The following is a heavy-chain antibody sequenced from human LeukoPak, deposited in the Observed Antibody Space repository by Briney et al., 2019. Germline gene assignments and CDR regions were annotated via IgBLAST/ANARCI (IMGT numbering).Heavy chain of an antibody. J-gene: IGHJ4*02. Sequence: AGGSLRLSCAASGFTFSSYAMSWVRQAPGQGLEWVSAISGSGGSTYYADSVKGRFTISRDNSKNTLYLQMNSLRAEDTAVYYCAKDGYYGDYLFDYWGQGTLVTVSS. CDR3: AKDGYYGDYLFDY. V-gene: IGHV3-23*01. CDR1: GFTFSSYA. D-gene: IGHD4-17*01. CDR2: ISGSGGST.